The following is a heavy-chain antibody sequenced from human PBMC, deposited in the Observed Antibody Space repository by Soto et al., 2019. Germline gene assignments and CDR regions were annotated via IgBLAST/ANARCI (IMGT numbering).Heavy chain of an antibody. Sequence: PGESLKISCYGSGYNFASHWIGWVRQMPGKGLEWMGIILPADSYTTYSPSFQGQVTVSADQSISTVYLQWSSLKASDTAMYYCATLAGTGSYRDLYFDNWGQGTPVTVSS. D-gene: IGHD1-26*01. V-gene: IGHV5-51*01. J-gene: IGHJ4*02. CDR2: ILPADSYT. CDR3: ATLAGTGSYRDLYFDN. CDR1: GYNFASHW.